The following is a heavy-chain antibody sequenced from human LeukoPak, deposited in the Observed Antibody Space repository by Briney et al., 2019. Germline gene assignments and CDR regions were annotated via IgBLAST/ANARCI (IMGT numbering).Heavy chain of an antibody. CDR1: GGSFSGYY. Sequence: SETLTLTCAVYGGSFSGYYWSWIRQPPGKGLEWIGEINHSGSTNYNPSLKSRVTISVDTSKNQFSLKLSSVTAADTAVYYCARVRLGGSCSPPVYWGQGTLVTVSS. CDR2: INHSGST. J-gene: IGHJ4*02. CDR3: ARVRLGGSCSPPVY. V-gene: IGHV4-34*01. D-gene: IGHD2-15*01.